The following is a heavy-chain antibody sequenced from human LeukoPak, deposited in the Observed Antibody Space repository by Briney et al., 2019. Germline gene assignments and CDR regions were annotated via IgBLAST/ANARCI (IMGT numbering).Heavy chain of an antibody. CDR3: AGTYCSSTSCYSRHFDP. Sequence: SVNVSCKASGGTFSSYAISWVRQAPGQGLEWMGGIIPIFGTANYAQKFQGRVTITADESTSTAYMEMSSMRSEDTAVYYSAGTYCSSTSCYSRHFDPWGQGTLVTVSS. V-gene: IGHV1-69*13. CDR2: IIPIFGTA. D-gene: IGHD2-2*02. CDR1: GGTFSSYA. J-gene: IGHJ5*02.